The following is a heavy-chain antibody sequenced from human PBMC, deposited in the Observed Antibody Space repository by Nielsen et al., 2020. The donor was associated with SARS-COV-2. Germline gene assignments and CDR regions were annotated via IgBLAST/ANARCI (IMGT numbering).Heavy chain of an antibody. CDR1: GYTFSDYA. D-gene: IGHD1-7*01. V-gene: IGHV1-3*04. J-gene: IGHJ4*02. CDR2: INTGNGNT. Sequence: ASVKVSCKASGYTFSDYAMHWVRQATGQRLEWMGWINTGNGNTKYSQKFQGRVTITRDTFATTAYMELNSLRSEDTAVYYCARDDMGNYPEGYFDYWGQGTLVTVSS. CDR3: ARDDMGNYPEGYFDY.